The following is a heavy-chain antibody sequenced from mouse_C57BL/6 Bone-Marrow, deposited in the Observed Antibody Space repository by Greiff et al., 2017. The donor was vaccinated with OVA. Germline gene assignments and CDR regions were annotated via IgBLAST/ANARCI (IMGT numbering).Heavy chain of an antibody. V-gene: IGHV1-80*01. J-gene: IGHJ1*03. CDR1: GYAFSSYW. CDR2: IYPGDGDT. CDR3: ARGDSGHYYYGSSSDWYFDV. Sequence: VQLQQSGAELVKPGASVKISCKASGYAFSSYWMNWVKQRPGKGLEWIGQIYPGDGDTNYNGKFKGQATLTADKSSSTAYMQLSSLTSEDSAVYFCARGDSGHYYYGSSSDWYFDVWGTGTTVTVSS. D-gene: IGHD1-1*01.